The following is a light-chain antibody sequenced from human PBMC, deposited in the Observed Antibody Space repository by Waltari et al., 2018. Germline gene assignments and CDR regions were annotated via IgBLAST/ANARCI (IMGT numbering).Light chain of an antibody. CDR2: DVS. CDR3: SSYTSSSTLWV. V-gene: IGLV2-14*03. Sequence: QSALTQPASVSGSPGQSITISCTGTSSDAGTYTYVSWYQQHPGKAPKLMIYDVSNRPSGVSNRFSGSKSSNTASLTISGLQAEDEADYYCSSYTSSSTLWVFGGGTKLTVL. CDR1: SSDAGTYTY. J-gene: IGLJ3*02.